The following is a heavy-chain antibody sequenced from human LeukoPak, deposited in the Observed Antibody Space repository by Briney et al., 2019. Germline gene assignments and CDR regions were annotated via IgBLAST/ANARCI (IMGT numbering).Heavy chain of an antibody. V-gene: IGHV4-34*01. Sequence: PASPQTPTYGAHSGSIYSYVSHWLRQTPKNCLDSIGYIAQNGKTLSSPSLKSRLTISPDTSKPQFSLKMTSVTASDTGTYYCASGRRRGVLSKWGQGMLVAVSS. CDR3: ASGRRRGVLSK. J-gene: IGHJ4*02. CDR2: IAQNGKT. D-gene: IGHD3-10*01. CDR1: SGSIYSYV.